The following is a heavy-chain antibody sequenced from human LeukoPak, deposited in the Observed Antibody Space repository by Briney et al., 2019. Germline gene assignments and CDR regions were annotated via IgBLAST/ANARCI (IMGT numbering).Heavy chain of an antibody. CDR3: AREPSRGLLDS. CDR2: ISSGSRTI. CDR1: GFTFSTYS. D-gene: IGHD2-21*01. V-gene: IGHV3-48*01. Sequence: GGSLRLSCAASGFTFSTYSMNWVRQAPGKGLEWVSYISSGSRTIYYADSVKGRFTISRDLSKNTLYLLMNSLRADDTAVYYCAREPSRGLLDSWGQGTLVTVSS. J-gene: IGHJ4*02.